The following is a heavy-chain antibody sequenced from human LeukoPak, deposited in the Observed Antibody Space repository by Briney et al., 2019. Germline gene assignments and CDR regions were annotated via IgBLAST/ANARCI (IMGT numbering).Heavy chain of an antibody. D-gene: IGHD2/OR15-2a*01. V-gene: IGHV3-74*01. Sequence: PGGSLRLSCAVSGFTFSNYWMHWVRQAPGRGLVWVSRINSNGSSTTYADFVKGRFTISRDNSKNTLYLQMNSLRAEDTAVYYCAKFEIVSIGGLDAFDIWGQGTMVTVSS. J-gene: IGHJ3*02. CDR2: INSNGSST. CDR3: AKFEIVSIGGLDAFDI. CDR1: GFTFSNYW.